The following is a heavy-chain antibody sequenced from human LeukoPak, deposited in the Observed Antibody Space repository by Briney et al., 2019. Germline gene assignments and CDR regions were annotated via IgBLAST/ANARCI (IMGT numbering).Heavy chain of an antibody. Sequence: GGGLRVSCAASGVTGSSNYMRGGRQAPGGGVGGVSVFYSGGSTYYADSVKGRFTISRDNSKNTLYLQMNGLRAEDTAVYYCARATYSSSWYRGAFDIWGQGTMVTVSS. V-gene: IGHV3-53*01. CDR2: FYSGGST. D-gene: IGHD6-13*01. J-gene: IGHJ3*02. CDR1: GVTGSSNY. CDR3: ARATYSSSWYRGAFDI.